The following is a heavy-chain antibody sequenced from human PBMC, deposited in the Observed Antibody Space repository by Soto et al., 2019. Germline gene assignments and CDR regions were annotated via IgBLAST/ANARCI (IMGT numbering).Heavy chain of an antibody. J-gene: IGHJ5*02. Sequence: QVQLQQWGAGLLKPSETLSLTCAVYGGSFSGYYWSWIRQPPGKGLEWIGEINHSGSTNYNPSLKSRVTISVDTSKNQFSLKLRSVTAADTAVYYCARHYLGYCSSTSCLSNWFDPWGQGTLVTVSS. CDR2: INHSGST. CDR3: ARHYLGYCSSTSCLSNWFDP. V-gene: IGHV4-34*01. D-gene: IGHD2-2*01. CDR1: GGSFSGYY.